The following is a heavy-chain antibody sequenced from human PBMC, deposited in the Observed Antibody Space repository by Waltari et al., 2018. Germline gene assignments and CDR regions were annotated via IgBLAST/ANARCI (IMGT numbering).Heavy chain of an antibody. D-gene: IGHD2-2*01. V-gene: IGHV1-58*01. J-gene: IGHJ4*02. CDR1: GFTFTSSA. CDR2: IVVDSGNI. CDR3: GARSSSRAFDY. Sequence: QMQLVQSGPEVKKPGTSVRVSCKASGFTFTSSAVQWVRQTRGKSLEWIGWIVVDSGNINYAQKFQERVTIMRDMSTSTAYMELSSLRSEDTAVYYCGARSSSRAFDYWGQGTPVTVSS.